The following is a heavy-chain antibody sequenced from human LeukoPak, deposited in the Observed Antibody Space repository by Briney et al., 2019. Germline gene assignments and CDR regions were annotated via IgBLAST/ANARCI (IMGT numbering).Heavy chain of an antibody. J-gene: IGHJ4*02. CDR1: GGSISSSYYY. CDR2: IYYSGST. V-gene: IGHV4-39*07. Sequence: SETLSLTCTVSGGSISSSYYYWGWVRQPPGKGLEWIGSIYYSGSTYYNPSLKSRVTISVDTSKNQFSLKLTSVTAADTAVYYCARVYCSGGSCYYFDYWGQGTLVTVSS. D-gene: IGHD2-15*01. CDR3: ARVYCSGGSCYYFDY.